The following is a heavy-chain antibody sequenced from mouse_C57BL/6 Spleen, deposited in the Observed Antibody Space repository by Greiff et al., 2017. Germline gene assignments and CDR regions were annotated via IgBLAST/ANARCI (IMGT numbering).Heavy chain of an antibody. Sequence: QVQLQQSGPELVKPGASEQISCKAYGYAFSSSWMNWVKQRPGKGLEWIGRIYPGDGGTNYNGKFKGKATLTADKSSSTAYMQLSSLTSEDSAVYFCARRSIYAMDDWGPGTSVPAFS. D-gene: IGHD2-10*02. CDR2: IYPGDGGT. V-gene: IGHV1-82*01. CDR3: ARRSIYAMDD. J-gene: IGHJ4*01. CDR1: GYAFSSSW.